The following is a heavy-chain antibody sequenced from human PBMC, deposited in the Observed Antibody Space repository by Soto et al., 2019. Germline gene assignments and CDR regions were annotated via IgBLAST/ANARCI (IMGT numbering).Heavy chain of an antibody. CDR3: AREPFKYYDILTGPSYYFDY. V-gene: IGHV3-74*01. CDR1: GFTFSSYW. J-gene: IGHJ4*02. CDR2: INSDGSST. D-gene: IGHD3-9*01. Sequence: GGSLRLSCAASGFTFSSYWMHWVRQAPGKGLVWVSRINSDGSSTSYADSVKGRFTISRDNAKNTLYLQMNSLRAEDTAVYYCAREPFKYYDILTGPSYYFDYWGQGTLVTVSS.